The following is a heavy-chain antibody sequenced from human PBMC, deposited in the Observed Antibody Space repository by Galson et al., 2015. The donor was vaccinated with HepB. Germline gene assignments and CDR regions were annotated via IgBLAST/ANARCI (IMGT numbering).Heavy chain of an antibody. CDR1: GYTFTSYA. Sequence: SVKVSCKASGYTFTSYAMHWVRQAPGQRLEWIGWINAGNGNTKYSQKFQGRVTITRDTSASTAYMELSSLRSEDTAVYYCAREPYSSGWQPNDYWGQGTLVTVSS. J-gene: IGHJ4*02. D-gene: IGHD6-19*01. V-gene: IGHV1-3*01. CDR2: INAGNGNT. CDR3: AREPYSSGWQPNDY.